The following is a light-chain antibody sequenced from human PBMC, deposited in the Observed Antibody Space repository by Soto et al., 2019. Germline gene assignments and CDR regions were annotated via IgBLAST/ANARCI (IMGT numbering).Light chain of an antibody. CDR3: QKYKNWPPLT. J-gene: IGKJ4*01. V-gene: IGKV3-15*01. CDR2: GAS. Sequence: VMTQSPLSLPVTLGHPATLSFIASQSVSSNVAWYQQKPGQAPSLLIYGASTRATDIPPTFSGSGSGTAFTLTITSLKSADIAVYFCQKYKNWPPLTFGGGTKVDIK. CDR1: QSVSSN.